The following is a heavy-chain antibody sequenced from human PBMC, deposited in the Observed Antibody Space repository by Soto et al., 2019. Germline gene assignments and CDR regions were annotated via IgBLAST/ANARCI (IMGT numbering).Heavy chain of an antibody. CDR3: AAGKYYYGVDV. D-gene: IGHD6-13*01. CDR2: IYYSGST. J-gene: IGHJ6*02. CDR1: GGSISSSSYY. V-gene: IGHV4-39*01. Sequence: SETLSLTCTVSGGSISSSSYYWGWIRQPPGKGLEWIGSIYYSGSTYYNPSLKSRVTISVDTSKNQFSLKLSSVTAIYYCARTAAAGKYYYGVDVWGQGTTVTVSS.